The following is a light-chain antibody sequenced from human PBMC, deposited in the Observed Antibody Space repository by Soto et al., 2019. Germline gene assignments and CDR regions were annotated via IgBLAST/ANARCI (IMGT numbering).Light chain of an antibody. V-gene: IGKV1-17*03. CDR2: GAS. CDR3: LQYNSYPCT. CDR1: QGISNS. Sequence: DIQMTQSPSAMSASLGDRVTITCRASQGISNSLAWFQQKPGRVPKRLIYGASTLQSWAPSRFSGSASGAAFTLTISSLQPDDFATYFCLQYNSYPCTVGGGTKVDSK. J-gene: IGKJ4*01.